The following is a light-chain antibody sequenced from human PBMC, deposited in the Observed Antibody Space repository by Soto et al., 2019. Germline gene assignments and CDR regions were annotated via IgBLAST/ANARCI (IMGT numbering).Light chain of an antibody. J-gene: IGLJ1*01. CDR2: GNS. CDR3: QSYDSSLSAYV. Sequence: QSVLTQPPSVSGAAGQRVTISCTGSSSNIGAGYDVHWYQQLPETAPKLLIYGNSNRPSGVPDRFSGSKSGTSASLAITGLQAEDEADYYCQSYDSSLSAYVFGTGTKVTVL. CDR1: SSNIGAGYD. V-gene: IGLV1-40*01.